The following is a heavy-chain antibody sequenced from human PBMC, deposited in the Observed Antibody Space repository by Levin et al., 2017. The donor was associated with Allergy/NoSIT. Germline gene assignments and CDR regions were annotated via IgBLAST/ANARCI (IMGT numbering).Heavy chain of an antibody. J-gene: IGHJ4*02. CDR2: INPNSGDT. V-gene: IGHV1-2*02. D-gene: IGHD2-21*02. Sequence: ASVKVSCKASVYSFIDYYIHWVRQAPGQGLEWMGWINPNSGDTNYAQKFQGRFTMTRDTSINTAYMELTKLRSDDTAVYYCARGGYCGGDCYLTDYWGQGTLVTVSS. CDR3: ARGGYCGGDCYLTDY. CDR1: VYSFIDYY.